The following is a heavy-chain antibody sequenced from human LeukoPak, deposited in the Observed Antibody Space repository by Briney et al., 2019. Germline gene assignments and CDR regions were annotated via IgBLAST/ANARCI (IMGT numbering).Heavy chain of an antibody. V-gene: IGHV3-30*18. J-gene: IGHJ3*02. D-gene: IGHD4-23*01. CDR3: AKGDYGGYSHGFDI. CDR1: GFSFSNYG. Sequence: GGSLRLSCAASGFSFSNYGMNWVRQAPGKGLEWVAVISYDGSNQYYADSVRVRFTISRDNSKNTLYLQMNSLRAEDTAVYYCAKGDYGGYSHGFDIWGQGTMVTVSS. CDR2: ISYDGSNQ.